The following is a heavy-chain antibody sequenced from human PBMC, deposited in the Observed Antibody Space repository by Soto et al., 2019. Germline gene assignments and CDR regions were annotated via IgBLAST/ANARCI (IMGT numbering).Heavy chain of an antibody. V-gene: IGHV1-69*13. J-gene: IGHJ4*02. Sequence: SVKVSCKASGYTFTTYAISWVRQAPGQGLEWMGRIIPIFGTANYAQKFQGRVTITADESTSTAYMELSSLRSEDTAVYYCARDRLSGYDSSGYFDYWGQGTLVTVSS. CDR3: ARDRLSGYDSSGYFDY. D-gene: IGHD3-22*01. CDR1: GYTFTTYA. CDR2: IIPIFGTA.